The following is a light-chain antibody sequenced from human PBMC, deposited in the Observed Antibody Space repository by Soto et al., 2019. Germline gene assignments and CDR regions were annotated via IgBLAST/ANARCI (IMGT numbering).Light chain of an antibody. CDR2: DAS. J-gene: IGKJ4*02. CDR3: QQRSNWLALT. V-gene: IGKV3-11*01. CDR1: QSVSSY. Sequence: EIVLTQSPATLSLSPGERATLSCRASQSVSSYLAWYQQKPGQAPRLLIYDASNRATGIPARFSDSGSGTDFSLTISSLVPEDFAVYYCQQRSNWLALTCGGGTKLEIK.